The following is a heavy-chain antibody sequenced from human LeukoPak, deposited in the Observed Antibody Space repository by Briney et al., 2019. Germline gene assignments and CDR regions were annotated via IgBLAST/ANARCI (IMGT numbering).Heavy chain of an antibody. D-gene: IGHD2-2*01. CDR1: GGSFSGYY. Sequence: PSETLSLTCAVYGGSFSGYYWSWLRQPPGKGLEWIGEINHSGSTNYNPSLKSRVTISVDTSKNQFSLKLSSVTAADTAVYYCARVARCTSCFDVDYWGQGTLVTVSS. V-gene: IGHV4-34*01. CDR3: ARVARCTSCFDVDY. J-gene: IGHJ4*02. CDR2: INHSGST.